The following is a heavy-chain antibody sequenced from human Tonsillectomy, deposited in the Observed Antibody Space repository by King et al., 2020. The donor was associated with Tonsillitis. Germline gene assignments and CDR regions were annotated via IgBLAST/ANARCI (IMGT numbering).Heavy chain of an antibody. CDR2: IKSKTDGGTT. V-gene: IGHV3-15*01. J-gene: IGHJ6*02. CDR1: GFTFSNAW. Sequence: VQLVESGGGLVKPGGSLRLSCAASGFTFSNAWMSWVRQAPGKGLEWVGRIKSKTDGGTTDYAAPVKGRFTISRDDSKNTLYLQMNSLKTEDTAVYYCTTVGLTGTTWEYYYYGMDVWGQGTTVTVSS. CDR3: TTVGLTGTTWEYYYYGMDV. D-gene: IGHD1-7*01.